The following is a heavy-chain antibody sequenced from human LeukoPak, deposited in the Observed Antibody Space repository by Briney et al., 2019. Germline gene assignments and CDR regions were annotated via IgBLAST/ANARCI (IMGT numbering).Heavy chain of an antibody. CDR1: GGSVSSGNYY. CDR3: AGGSPYVWGSPLDY. CDR2: ISYSGST. V-gene: IGHV4-61*01. D-gene: IGHD3-16*01. Sequence: SETLSLTCTVSGGSVSSGNYYWSWIRQPPGKGLEWIGYISYSGSTNFNPSLKSRVTISVDTSKNQFSLKLSSLTAADTAVYYFAGGSPYVWGSPLDYWGREPWSPSPQ. J-gene: IGHJ4*02.